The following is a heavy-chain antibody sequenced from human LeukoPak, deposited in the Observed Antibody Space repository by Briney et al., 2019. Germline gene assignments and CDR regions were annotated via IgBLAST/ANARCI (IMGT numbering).Heavy chain of an antibody. CDR2: IKQDGSEN. Sequence: EPGGSLRLSCAASGFTFSTYAMSWVRQAPGKGLEWVANIKQDGSENYYVDSVKGRFTISRDNAKNSLYLQMNSLRAEDTAVYYCARDYSSGWYRDYWGQGTLVTVSS. V-gene: IGHV3-7*01. D-gene: IGHD6-19*01. CDR1: GFTFSTYA. CDR3: ARDYSSGWYRDY. J-gene: IGHJ4*02.